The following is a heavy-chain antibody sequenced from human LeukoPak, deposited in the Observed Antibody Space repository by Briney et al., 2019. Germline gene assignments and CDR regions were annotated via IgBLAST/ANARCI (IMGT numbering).Heavy chain of an antibody. V-gene: IGHV3-21*01. CDR1: GFTFSSYS. D-gene: IGHD3-10*01. J-gene: IGHJ4*02. Sequence: PGGSLRLSCAASGFTFSSYSMNWVRQAPGKGLEWVSFISSSSSYIYYADSVKGRFTISRDNAKNSLYVQMNSLRAEDTAVYYCARGEYGSGNYHIDYWGQGTLVTVSP. CDR3: ARGEYGSGNYHIDY. CDR2: ISSSSSYI.